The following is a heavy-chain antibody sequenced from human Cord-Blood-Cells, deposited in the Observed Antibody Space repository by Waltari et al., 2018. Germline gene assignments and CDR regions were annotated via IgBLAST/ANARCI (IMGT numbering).Heavy chain of an antibody. V-gene: IGHV1-2*02. CDR2: INPNSGGT. CDR1: GYTFTGYY. J-gene: IGHJ5*02. D-gene: IGHD2-2*01. Sequence: QVQLVQSGAEVKKPGASVKVSCTASGYTFTGYYMHWLRPAPGKGLEWMGWINPNSGGTNYAQKFQGRVTMTRDTSISTAYMELSRLRSDDTAVYYCARGVDCSSTSCYNWFDPWGQGTLVTVSS. CDR3: ARGVDCSSTSCYNWFDP.